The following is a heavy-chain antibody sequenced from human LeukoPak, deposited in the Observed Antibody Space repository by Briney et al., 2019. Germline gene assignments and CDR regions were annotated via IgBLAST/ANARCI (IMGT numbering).Heavy chain of an antibody. CDR2: ITHNGIT. CDR1: GESFSGFY. D-gene: IGHD3-22*01. CDR3: ARVTDSRGYYYSDDAFDI. J-gene: IGHJ3*02. Sequence: SETLSLTCAVYGESFSGFYWSWIRQPPGKGLEWIGEITHNGITNYNPSLKSRVTISVDTSKNLFSLKLSSVTAADTAVYYCARVTDSRGYYYSDDAFDIWGQGTMVTVSS. V-gene: IGHV4-34*01.